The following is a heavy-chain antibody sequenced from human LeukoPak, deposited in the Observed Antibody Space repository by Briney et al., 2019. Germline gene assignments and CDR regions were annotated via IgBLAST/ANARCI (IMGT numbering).Heavy chain of an antibody. Sequence: GESLKISCKGSGYSFTSYWIGWVRQMPGKGLEWMGIIYPGDSDTRYSPSFQGQVTISADKSISTAYLQWSSLKASDTAMYYCASFYASRTPSFDYWGQGTLVTVSS. J-gene: IGHJ4*02. D-gene: IGHD3-22*01. CDR1: GYSFTSYW. V-gene: IGHV5-51*01. CDR2: IYPGDSDT. CDR3: ASFYASRTPSFDY.